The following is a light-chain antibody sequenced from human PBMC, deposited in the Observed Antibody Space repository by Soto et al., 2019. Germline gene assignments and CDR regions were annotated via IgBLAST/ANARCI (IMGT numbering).Light chain of an antibody. CDR1: SGHSSYI. J-gene: IGLJ2*01. CDR2: LEGSGSY. V-gene: IGLV4-60*03. Sequence: QAVVTQSSSASASLGSSVKLTCTLSSGHSSYIIAWHQQQPGKAPRYLMKLEGSGSYNKGSGVPDRFSGSSSGADRYLTISNLQSEDEADYYCETWDSNTLHVVFGGGTKVTVL. CDR3: ETWDSNTLHVV.